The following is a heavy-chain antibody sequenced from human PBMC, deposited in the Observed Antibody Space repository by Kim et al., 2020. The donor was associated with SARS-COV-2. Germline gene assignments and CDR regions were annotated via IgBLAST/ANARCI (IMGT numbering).Heavy chain of an antibody. D-gene: IGHD1-26*01. V-gene: IGHV4-34*01. CDR3: ARGYRATIGY. J-gene: IGHJ4*02. Sequence: GSTNSTPALKSRVTMSVDTSKNQFSLKLNSVTAADTAVYYCARGYRATIGYWGQGTLVTVSS. CDR2: GST.